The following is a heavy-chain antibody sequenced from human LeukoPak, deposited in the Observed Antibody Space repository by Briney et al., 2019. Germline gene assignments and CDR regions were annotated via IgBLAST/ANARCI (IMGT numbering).Heavy chain of an antibody. V-gene: IGHV3-23*01. CDR3: AKGAEIDH. CDR2: MTGPADTT. Sequence: GGSLRLSYAAYGFNSNNFAVSWVRQAPGKGLEWLSAMTGPADTTYYAESVKGRVTISRDYSKSMVFLQMNSLRVEDTAIYYCAKGAEIDHWGQGTLVTVSS. CDR1: GFNSNNFA. J-gene: IGHJ4*02.